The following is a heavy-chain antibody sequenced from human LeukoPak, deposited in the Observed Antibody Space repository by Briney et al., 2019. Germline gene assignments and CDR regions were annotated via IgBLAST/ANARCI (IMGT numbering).Heavy chain of an antibody. V-gene: IGHV4-59*01. CDR2: IHYSGST. CDR3: VRGLMMAVAGRGEFHY. D-gene: IGHD6-13*01. Sequence: ETLSLTCTVSGGSISSYYWSWIRQPPGKGLEWIGYIHYSGSTNYNPSLKSRVTISVDTSKNQFSLKLSSVTAADTAVYYCVRGLMMAVAGRGEFHYWGQGTLVTVSS. J-gene: IGHJ4*02. CDR1: GGSISSYY.